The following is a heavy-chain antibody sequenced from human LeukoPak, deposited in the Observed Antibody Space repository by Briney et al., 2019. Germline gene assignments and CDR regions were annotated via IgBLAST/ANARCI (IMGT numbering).Heavy chain of an antibody. J-gene: IGHJ4*02. CDR1: GYTFTNYA. CDR3: ARDWTTSGFDS. CDR2: INGGNVYT. Sequence: ASVKISCKTSGYTFTNYAVHWVRQAPGQGLECMGWINGGNVYTKYSQTFQGRLTITKDTSASTVYMELSSLRFEDTAVYYCARDWTTSGFDSWGQGTLVTVSS. D-gene: IGHD3-10*01. V-gene: IGHV1-3*01.